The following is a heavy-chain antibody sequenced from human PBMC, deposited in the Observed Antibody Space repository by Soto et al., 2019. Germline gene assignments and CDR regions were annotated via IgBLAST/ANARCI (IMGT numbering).Heavy chain of an antibody. V-gene: IGHV1-18*01. D-gene: IGHD4-4*01. CDR3: ARAHDYNF. Sequence: ASGKVSCKASGYSFNSYGISWVRQAPGQGLGWMGWINTYNSNTDYAQKLQGRVSMTSDTSTTTAYMELRSLRSDDTAVYYCARAHDYNFWGQGTLVTVSS. J-gene: IGHJ4*02. CDR1: GYSFNSYG. CDR2: INTYNSNT.